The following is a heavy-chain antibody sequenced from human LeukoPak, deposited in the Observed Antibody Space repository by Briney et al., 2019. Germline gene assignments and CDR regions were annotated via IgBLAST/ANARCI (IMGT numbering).Heavy chain of an antibody. V-gene: IGHV5-51*01. J-gene: IGHJ4*02. Sequence: GESLKISCKASGYSFTTYWIAWVRQMPGKGLEWMGSVYPGDSDTRYSPSFQGHVTISADKATNTAYLHWSSLEASDTAMYYCARLADGVGLSPFDYWGQGTLVTVSS. D-gene: IGHD3-3*01. CDR1: GYSFTTYW. CDR2: VYPGDSDT. CDR3: ARLADGVGLSPFDY.